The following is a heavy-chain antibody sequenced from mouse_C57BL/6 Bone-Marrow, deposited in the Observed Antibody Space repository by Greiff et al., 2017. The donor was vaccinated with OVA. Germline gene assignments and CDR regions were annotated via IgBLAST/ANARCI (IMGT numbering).Heavy chain of an antibody. V-gene: IGHV1-54*01. J-gene: IGHJ4*01. CDR2: INPGSGGT. CDR3: ARRGGNYGYAMDY. CDR1: GYAFTNYL. Sequence: QVQLQQSGAELVRPGTSVKVSCKASGYAFTNYLIEWVKQRPGQGLEWIGVINPGSGGTNYNEKFKGKATLTADKSSSTAYMQLSSLTSEDSAVYYCARRGGNYGYAMDYWGQGTSVTVSS. D-gene: IGHD2-1*01.